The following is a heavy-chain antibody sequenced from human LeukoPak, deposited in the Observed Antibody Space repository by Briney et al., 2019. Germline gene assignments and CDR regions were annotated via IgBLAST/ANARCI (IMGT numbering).Heavy chain of an antibody. CDR3: TRGCSGGSCSRDAMDV. D-gene: IGHD2-15*01. V-gene: IGHV5-51*01. CDR1: GYSFSSDW. Sequence: GESLKISCKASGYSFSSDWIAWVRQMPGKGLEWMGIIFPIDSETTYSPSFQGQVTISADKSISTAYLQWSSLKASDTAMYYCTRGCSGGSCSRDAMDVWGQGAMVTVSS. J-gene: IGHJ6*02. CDR2: IFPIDSET.